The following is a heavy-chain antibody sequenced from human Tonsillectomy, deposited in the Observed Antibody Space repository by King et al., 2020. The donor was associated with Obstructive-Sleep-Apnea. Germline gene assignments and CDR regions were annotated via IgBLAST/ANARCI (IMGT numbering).Heavy chain of an antibody. CDR3: ARVEVRYSSDAFDI. CDR2: IKQDGSEK. V-gene: IGHV3-7*03. J-gene: IGHJ3*02. CDR1: GFTFSNYY. D-gene: IGHD1-26*01. Sequence: EVQLVESGGGLVQPGGSLGLSCAVSGFTFSNYYMSWVRQAPGKGLEWVANIKQDGSEKYYVDSVKGRFAISRDKAKKSLYLQMNSLRAEDTAVYYCARVEVRYSSDAFDIWGQGTMVTVSS.